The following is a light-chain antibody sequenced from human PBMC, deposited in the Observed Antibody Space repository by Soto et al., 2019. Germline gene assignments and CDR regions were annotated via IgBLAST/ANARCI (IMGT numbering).Light chain of an antibody. CDR1: ESVSISY. Sequence: EIVLRQSPGTLSLSPGERATLSCRASESVSISYLAWYQQRPGQAPRLLIYGASSRATGIPDRFSGSGSGTDFTLTINRLEPEDFAVYYCQQYDSSPPFALTFGGGTKVDIK. CDR2: GAS. CDR3: QQYDSSPPFALT. J-gene: IGKJ4*01. V-gene: IGKV3-20*01.